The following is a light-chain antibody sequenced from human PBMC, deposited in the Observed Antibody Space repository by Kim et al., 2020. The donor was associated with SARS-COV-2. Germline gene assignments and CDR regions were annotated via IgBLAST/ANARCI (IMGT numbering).Light chain of an antibody. CDR2: AAS. J-gene: IGKJ4*02. V-gene: IGKV3-15*01. CDR1: ESISSN. CDR3: QQFDNRPLT. Sequence: EVVMTQSPAALSVSPGERATLSCRASESISSNLGWYQQKPGQAPRLLIYAASTRATGIPARFSGSGSGTQFTLTISSLQSEDFAVYYCQQFDNRPLTFGEGTKVDIK.